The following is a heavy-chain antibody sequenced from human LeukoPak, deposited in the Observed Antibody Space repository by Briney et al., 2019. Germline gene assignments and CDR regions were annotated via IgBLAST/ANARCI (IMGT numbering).Heavy chain of an antibody. CDR3: TRDRARTQSWVEFDL. Sequence: PGGSLRLSCTASGFTVSGTLMGWVRQAPGKGLEWVSVIYDDGRTVYTDSVKGRFTISRDSSRNQVSLQLNSLSPEHSAAYYCTRDRARTQSWVEFDLWGLGTLVTVSS. CDR2: IYDDGRT. D-gene: IGHD4-11*01. J-gene: IGHJ5*02. V-gene: IGHV3-53*05. CDR1: GFTVSGTL.